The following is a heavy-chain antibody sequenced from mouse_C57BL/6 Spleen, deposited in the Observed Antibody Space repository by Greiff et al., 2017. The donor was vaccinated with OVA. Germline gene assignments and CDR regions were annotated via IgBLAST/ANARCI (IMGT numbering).Heavy chain of an antibody. CDR2: ISSGGSYT. D-gene: IGHD1-1*01. Sequence: EVMLVESGGDLVKPGGSLKLSCAASGFTFSSSGMSWVRQTPDKRLEWVATISSGGSYTYYPDSVKGRFPISRDNANNTLYLQMSSLKSEDTAMYYCARHYYYGSTHVPPFDYWGQGTTLTVSS. J-gene: IGHJ2*01. CDR1: GFTFSSSG. V-gene: IGHV5-6*01. CDR3: ARHYYYGSTHVPPFDY.